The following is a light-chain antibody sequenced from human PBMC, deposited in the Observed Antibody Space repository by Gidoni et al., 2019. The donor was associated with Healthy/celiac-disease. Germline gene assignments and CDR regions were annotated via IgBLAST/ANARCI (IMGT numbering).Light chain of an antibody. CDR3: AAWDDSLNGGV. V-gene: IGLV1-44*01. CDR1: SSNIGSNT. CDR2: SNN. J-gene: IGLJ3*02. Sequence: QSVLTQPPSASGTPGQRVPISCSGSSSNIGSNTVNWYQQLPGTAPKLLIYSNNQRPSGVPDRCSGSKSGTSASLAISGLQSEDEADYYCAAWDDSLNGGVFGGGTKLTVL.